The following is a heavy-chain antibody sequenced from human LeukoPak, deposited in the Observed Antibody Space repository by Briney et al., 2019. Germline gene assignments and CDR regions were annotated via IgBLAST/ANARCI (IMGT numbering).Heavy chain of an antibody. CDR2: ISSSSSYI. D-gene: IGHD3-22*01. J-gene: IGHJ3*02. Sequence: GGSLRLSCAASGFTFSSYSMNWVRQAPGKGLEWVSFISSSSSYIYYADSVKGRFTISRDNAKNSLYLQMNSLRAEDTAVYYCARKLYYYDSSVEGGAFDIWGQGTMVTVSS. CDR1: GFTFSSYS. V-gene: IGHV3-21*01. CDR3: ARKLYYYDSSVEGGAFDI.